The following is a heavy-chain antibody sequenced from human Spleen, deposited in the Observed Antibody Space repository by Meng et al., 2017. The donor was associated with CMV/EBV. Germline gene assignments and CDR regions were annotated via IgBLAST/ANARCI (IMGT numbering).Heavy chain of an antibody. CDR3: ARDHSGYDYGWFDP. D-gene: IGHD5-12*01. Sequence: GSLRLSCIVSGDSISNGYYWGWIRQSPGKGLESIGNIYHSGKTYYNPSLKSRVTMLVDTSKNQFSLKLSSVTAADTAVYYCARDHSGYDYGWFDPWGQGTLVTVSS. J-gene: IGHJ5*02. CDR2: IYHSGKT. CDR1: GDSISNGYY. V-gene: IGHV4-38-2*02.